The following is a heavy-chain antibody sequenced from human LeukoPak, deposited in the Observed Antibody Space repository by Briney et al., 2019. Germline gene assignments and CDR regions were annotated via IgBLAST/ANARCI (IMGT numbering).Heavy chain of an antibody. V-gene: IGHV4-59*01. CDR1: GGSINSFY. CDR3: ARSSYSSGWYRPHDRTSKYNWFDP. J-gene: IGHJ5*02. D-gene: IGHD6-19*01. Sequence: SETLSLTCTVSGGSINSFYWSWIRQPPGKGLEWIGYIYYNGSTHYNSSLKSRVTISLDTSKNQSSLKLSSVTAADTAVYYCARSSYSSGWYRPHDRTSKYNWFDPWGQGTLVTVSS. CDR2: IYYNGST.